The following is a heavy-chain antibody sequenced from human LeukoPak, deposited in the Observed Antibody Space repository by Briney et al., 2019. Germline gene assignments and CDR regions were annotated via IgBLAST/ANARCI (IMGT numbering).Heavy chain of an antibody. CDR1: GYTFTGYY. V-gene: IGHV1-8*02. J-gene: IGHJ5*02. Sequence: GASVKVSCKASGYTFTGYYIHWVRQATGQGLEWMGWMNPNSGNTGYTQKFQGRVTMTRNTSISTAYMEVSSLRSEDTAVYYCARGYVGATEYWFDPWGQGTLVTVSS. CDR3: ARGYVGATEYWFDP. CDR2: MNPNSGNT. D-gene: IGHD1-26*01.